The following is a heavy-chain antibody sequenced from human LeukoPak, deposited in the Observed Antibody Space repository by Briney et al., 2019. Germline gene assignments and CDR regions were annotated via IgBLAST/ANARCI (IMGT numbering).Heavy chain of an antibody. D-gene: IGHD6-19*01. J-gene: IGHJ4*02. CDR2: ISGSGGST. Sequence: PGGSLRLSCAASGFTFSSYAMSWVRQAPGKGLEWVSAISGSGGSTYYADSVKGRFTISRDNSKNTLYLQMNSLRAEDTAVYHCAKDLRMYSSGWYGGPRSATTDYWGQGTLVTVSS. V-gene: IGHV3-23*01. CDR1: GFTFSSYA. CDR3: AKDLRMYSSGWYGGPRSATTDY.